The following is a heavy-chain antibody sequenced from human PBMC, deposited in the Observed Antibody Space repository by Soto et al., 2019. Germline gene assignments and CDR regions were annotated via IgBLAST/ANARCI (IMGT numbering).Heavy chain of an antibody. CDR3: ATARYCSGGSCYGLPYYYGMDV. J-gene: IGHJ6*02. CDR2: ISGSGAGT. D-gene: IGHD2-15*01. CDR1: GFPFSSYA. V-gene: IGHV3-23*01. Sequence: EVHLLESGGGLVQPGGSLRLSCAASGFPFSSYAMSWVRQAPGKGLEWVSGISGSGAGTYYADSVQGRFTISRDNSENTLYLEMNILRAEDTAVDYCATARYCSGGSCYGLPYYYGMDVWGQGTTVTVSS.